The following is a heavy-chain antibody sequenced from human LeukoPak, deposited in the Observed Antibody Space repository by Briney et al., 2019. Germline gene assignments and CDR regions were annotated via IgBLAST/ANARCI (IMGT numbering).Heavy chain of an antibody. D-gene: IGHD3-3*01. CDR2: INHSGST. J-gene: IGHJ3*02. CDR1: GGSFSGYD. V-gene: IGHV4-34*01. CDR3: ARGGRITIFGPSGRPHAFDI. Sequence: SETLSLTCAVYGGSFSGYDWSWIRQPPGKGLEWIWEINHSGSTNYNPSLKSRVTISVDTSKNQFSLKLSSVTAADTAVYYCARGGRITIFGPSGRPHAFDIWGQGTMVTVSS.